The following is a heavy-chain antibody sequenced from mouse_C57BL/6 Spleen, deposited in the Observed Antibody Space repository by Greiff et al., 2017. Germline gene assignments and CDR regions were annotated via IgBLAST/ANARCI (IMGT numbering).Heavy chain of an antibody. V-gene: IGHV5-16*01. D-gene: IGHD2-1*01. CDR1: GFTFSDYY. J-gene: IGHJ1*03. Sequence: EVKLMESEGGLVQPGRSMKLSCTASGFTFSDYYMAWVRQVPEKGLEWVANINYDGSSTYYLDSLKSRFIISRDNAKNILYLQMSSLKSEDTATYYCARVIYSYWYFDVWGTGTTVTVSS. CDR3: ARVIYSYWYFDV. CDR2: INYDGSST.